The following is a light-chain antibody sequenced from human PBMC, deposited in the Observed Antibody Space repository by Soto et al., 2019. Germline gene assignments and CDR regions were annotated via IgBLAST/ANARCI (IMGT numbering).Light chain of an antibody. V-gene: IGKV3-20*01. CDR1: QSVSSSY. J-gene: IGKJ1*01. CDR2: GAS. CDR3: QQYGSSLRT. Sequence: EIVLTQSPGTLSLSPGERATLSCRARQSVSSSYLAWYQQKPGQAPRLLIYGASSRATGIPDRFSGSGSGTDFTHTISRLEPEDFAVYYCQQYGSSLRTFGQETKVQIK.